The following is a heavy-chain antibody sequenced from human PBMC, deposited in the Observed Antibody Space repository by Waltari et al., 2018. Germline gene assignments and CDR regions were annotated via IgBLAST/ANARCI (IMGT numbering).Heavy chain of an antibody. CDR3: ARRGDY. Sequence: QVQLVESGGGVVQPGRSLRLSCAASGFPFRSYAMPWGRQAPGKGLEWVAVISYDGSNKYYADSVKGRFTISRDNSKNTLYLQMNSLRAEDTAVYYCARRGDYWGQGTLVTVSS. D-gene: IGHD3-10*01. V-gene: IGHV3-30-3*01. CDR1: GFPFRSYA. J-gene: IGHJ4*02. CDR2: ISYDGSNK.